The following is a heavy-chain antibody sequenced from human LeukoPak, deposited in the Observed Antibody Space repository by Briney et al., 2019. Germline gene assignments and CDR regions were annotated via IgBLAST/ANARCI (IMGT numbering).Heavy chain of an antibody. Sequence: GGSLRLSCAASGFTFSSYAMSWVRQAPGKGLEWVSAISGSGGSTYYADSAKGRFTISRDNSKNTLYLQMNSLRAEDTAVYYCAKDLGYSSGWLSYYYYYGMDVWGQGTTVTVSS. CDR2: ISGSGGST. CDR3: AKDLGYSSGWLSYYYYYGMDV. V-gene: IGHV3-23*01. CDR1: GFTFSSYA. J-gene: IGHJ6*02. D-gene: IGHD6-19*01.